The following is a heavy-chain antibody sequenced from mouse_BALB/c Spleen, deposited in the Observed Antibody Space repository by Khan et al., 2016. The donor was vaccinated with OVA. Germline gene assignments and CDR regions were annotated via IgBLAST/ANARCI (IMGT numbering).Heavy chain of an antibody. J-gene: IGHJ2*01. D-gene: IGHD2-14*01. Sequence: EVQLVESGPSLVKPSQTLSLTCSVTGDSITSGYWNWIRKFPGNKLEYMGYISYSGSTYYNPSLKSRISITRDTSKNQYYLQLNSVTSEDTATYDCARWNYRYDGYFDYWGQGTTLTVSS. CDR2: ISYSGST. V-gene: IGHV3-8*02. CDR1: GDSITSGY. CDR3: ARWNYRYDGYFDY.